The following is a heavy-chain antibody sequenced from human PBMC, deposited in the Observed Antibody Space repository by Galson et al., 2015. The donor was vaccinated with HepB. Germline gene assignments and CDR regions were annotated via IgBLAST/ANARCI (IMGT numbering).Heavy chain of an antibody. CDR3: ARWLAAAGTIDY. CDR2: ISAYNGNT. J-gene: IGHJ4*02. Sequence: SVKVSCKASGYTFTSYGISWVRQAPGQGLEWMGWISAYNGNTNYAQKLQGRVTMTRDTSTSTVYMELSSLRSEDTAVYYCARWLAAAGTIDYWGQGTLVTVSS. CDR1: GYTFTSYG. D-gene: IGHD6-13*01. V-gene: IGHV1-18*01.